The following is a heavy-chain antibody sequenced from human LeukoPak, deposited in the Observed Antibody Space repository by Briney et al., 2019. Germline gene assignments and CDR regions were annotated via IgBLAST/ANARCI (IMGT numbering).Heavy chain of an antibody. J-gene: IGHJ4*02. CDR1: GYSISSGYY. CDR3: ARDYDY. V-gene: IGHV4-38-2*02. Sequence: SETLSLTCAVSGYSISSGYYWAWIRQSPGKGLEWIGSMYHSGTTYYNPSLKSRVTISLDTSKNQFSLKLSSVTAADTAVYYCARDYDYWGQGTLVTVSS. CDR2: MYHSGTT.